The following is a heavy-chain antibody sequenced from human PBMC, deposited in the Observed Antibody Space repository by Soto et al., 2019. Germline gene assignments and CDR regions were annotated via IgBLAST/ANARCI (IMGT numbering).Heavy chain of an antibody. CDR2: IYYSGST. Sequence: PSETLSLTCTVSGGSISSYYWSWIRQPPGKGLEWIGYIYYSGSTNYNPSLKSRVTISVDTSKNQFSLKLSSVTAADTAVYYCVRQNGIAVAGVFDDWGQGTLVTGSS. CDR1: GGSISSYY. J-gene: IGHJ4*02. D-gene: IGHD6-19*01. CDR3: VRQNGIAVAGVFDD. V-gene: IGHV4-59*08.